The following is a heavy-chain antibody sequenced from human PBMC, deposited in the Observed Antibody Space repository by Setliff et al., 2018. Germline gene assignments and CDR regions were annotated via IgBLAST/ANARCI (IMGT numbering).Heavy chain of an antibody. Sequence: SETLSLTCTVSGGSISSTNHYWSWIRQPPGKGLEWIGDLSYSGSTKYNPSLKNRVTISVDTSKKQSSLKLNSMTAADTAMYYCARDHVYGSQYYYCYGMDVWGQGTTVTVSS. CDR3: ARDHVYGSQYYYCYGMDV. CDR1: GGSISSTNHY. J-gene: IGHJ6*02. CDR2: LSYSGST. D-gene: IGHD3-10*01. V-gene: IGHV4-61*01.